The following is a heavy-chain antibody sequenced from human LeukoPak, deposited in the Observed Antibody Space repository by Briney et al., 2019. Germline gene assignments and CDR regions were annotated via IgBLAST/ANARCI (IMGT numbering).Heavy chain of an antibody. CDR3: AKGLPYDFWSGYVFDY. V-gene: IGHV3-23*01. CDR2: ISGSGGST. Sequence: PGGSLRLSCAASGFTFSSYAMSWVRQAPGKGLEWVSAISGSGGSTYYADSVKGRFTISRDNSKKTLYLQMNSLRAEDTAVYYCAKGLPYDFWSGYVFDYWGQGTLVTVSS. CDR1: GFTFSSYA. D-gene: IGHD3-3*01. J-gene: IGHJ4*02.